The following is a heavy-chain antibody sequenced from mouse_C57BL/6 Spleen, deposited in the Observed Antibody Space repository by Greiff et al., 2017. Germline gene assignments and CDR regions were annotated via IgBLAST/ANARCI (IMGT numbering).Heavy chain of an antibody. V-gene: IGHV6-6*01. D-gene: IGHD2-4*01. CDR1: GFTFSDAW. CDR3: TRNDYDAGFAY. J-gene: IGHJ3*01. CDR2: IRNKANNHAT. Sequence: EVKVEESGGGLVQPGGSMKLSCAASGFTFSDAWMDWVRQSPEKGLEWVAEIRNKANNHATYYAESVKGRFTLSRYDCKGSVYLKMSSLKAEDAGIYYCTRNDYDAGFAYWGQGTLVTVSA.